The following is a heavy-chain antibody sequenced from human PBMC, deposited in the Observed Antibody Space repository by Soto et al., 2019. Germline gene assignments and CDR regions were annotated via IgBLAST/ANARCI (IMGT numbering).Heavy chain of an antibody. CDR2: IYYSGST. D-gene: IGHD4-4*01. V-gene: IGHV4-31*03. Sequence: SSETLSLTCTVSCGSISSGGYYWSWIRQHPGKGLEWIGYIYYSGSTYYNPSLKSRVTISVDTSKNQFSLKLSSVTAADTAVYYCARGGNYDYYYYGMDVWGQGTTVTVSS. CDR3: ARGGNYDYYYYGMDV. CDR1: CGSISSGGYY. J-gene: IGHJ6*02.